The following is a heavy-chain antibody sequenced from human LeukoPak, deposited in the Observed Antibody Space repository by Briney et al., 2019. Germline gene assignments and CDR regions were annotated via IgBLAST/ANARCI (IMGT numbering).Heavy chain of an antibody. Sequence: GGSLRLSCAASGFTFSTYAMSWVRQAPGKGLEWVSSVFGNGITYYADSVKGRFTISRDNSKNTLYLQTNSLRAEDTAVYNCAKVSRGYCRGGTCYYYYGLDVWGQGTTVTVSS. CDR3: AKVSRGYCRGGTCYYYYGLDV. D-gene: IGHD2-15*01. J-gene: IGHJ6*02. CDR2: VFGNGIT. CDR1: GFTFSTYA. V-gene: IGHV3-23*01.